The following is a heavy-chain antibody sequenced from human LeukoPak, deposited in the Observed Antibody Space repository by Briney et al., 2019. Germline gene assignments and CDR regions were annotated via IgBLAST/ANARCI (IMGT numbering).Heavy chain of an antibody. Sequence: GASVTVSCKASGYTFTSYDINWVRQATGQGLEWMGWMNPNSGNTGYAQKFQGRVTMTRNTSISTAYMELSSLRSEDTAVYYCARDRVPFQLELTRSPSLDPWGQGTLVTVSS. CDR3: ARDRVPFQLELTRSPSLDP. CDR1: GYTFTSYD. D-gene: IGHD1-7*01. J-gene: IGHJ5*02. V-gene: IGHV1-8*01. CDR2: MNPNSGNT.